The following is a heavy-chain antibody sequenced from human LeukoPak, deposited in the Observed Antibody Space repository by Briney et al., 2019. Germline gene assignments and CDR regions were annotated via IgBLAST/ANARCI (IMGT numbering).Heavy chain of an antibody. D-gene: IGHD3-10*01. CDR2: ISAYNGNT. CDR1: GYTFTSYG. Sequence: ASVKVSCKASGYTFTSYGISWVRQAPGQGLEWMGWISAYNGNTNYAQKLQGRVTMTTDTSTSTAYMELRSLRSDDTAVYYCARVPRLRITMVRGVMGWDYWGQGTLVTVSS. J-gene: IGHJ4*02. V-gene: IGHV1-18*01. CDR3: ARVPRLRITMVRGVMGWDY.